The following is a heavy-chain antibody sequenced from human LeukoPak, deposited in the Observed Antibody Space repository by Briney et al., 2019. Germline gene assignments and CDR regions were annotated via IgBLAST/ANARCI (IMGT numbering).Heavy chain of an antibody. CDR1: GGSIAGSSYF. CDR3: ARHVFGDWYVGH. D-gene: IGHD3/OR15-3a*01. Sequence: PSETLSLTCTVSGGSIAGSSYFWAWIRQPPGEGLEWIGSFTYSGSTHYNPSLKSRVIISVDTSKNQVSLGLNSVTAEDRAVYYCARHVFGDWYVGHWRQGTLVTVSS. CDR2: FTYSGST. J-gene: IGHJ4*02. V-gene: IGHV4-39*01.